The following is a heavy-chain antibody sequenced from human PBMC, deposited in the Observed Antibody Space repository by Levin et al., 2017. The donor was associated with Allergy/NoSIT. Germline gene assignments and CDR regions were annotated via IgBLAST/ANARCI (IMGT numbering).Heavy chain of an antibody. D-gene: IGHD3-16*02. Sequence: SETLSLTCTVFGGSISNSDYYWGWIRQPPGKGLEWIGTISYSGSTYYNPSLKSRVSISVDTSKNQFSLRLSFVTAADTAVYYCTRGGVYVWGSYRYQGDYWGQGTLVTVSS. V-gene: IGHV4-39*01. CDR2: ISYSGST. J-gene: IGHJ4*02. CDR3: TRGGVYVWGSYRYQGDY. CDR1: GGSISNSDYY.